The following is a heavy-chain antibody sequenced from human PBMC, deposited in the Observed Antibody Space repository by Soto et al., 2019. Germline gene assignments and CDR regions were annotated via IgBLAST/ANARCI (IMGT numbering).Heavy chain of an antibody. J-gene: IGHJ6*02. CDR2: IDPSDSQT. CDR3: VRRAEGRPGDGYYYVALDV. Sequence: PGESLKISCKGSGYSFAGYWITWVRQKPGKGLEWMGRIDPSDSQTYYSPSFQGQVTISADRSTSTAFLQWSSLKASDTAMYYCVRRAEGRPGDGYYYVALDVWGQGTTVTVSS. D-gene: IGHD6-6*01. CDR1: GYSFAGYW. V-gene: IGHV5-10-1*04.